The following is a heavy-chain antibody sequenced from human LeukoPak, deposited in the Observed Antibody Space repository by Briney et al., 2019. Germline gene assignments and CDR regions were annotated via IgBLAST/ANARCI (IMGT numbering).Heavy chain of an antibody. CDR2: ISGSGDRT. CDR3: AKPSSGNYPPTGY. J-gene: IGHJ4*02. CDR1: GFTFSNYD. V-gene: IGHV3-23*01. D-gene: IGHD1-26*01. Sequence: PGGSLRLSCAASGFTFSNYDMSWVRQAPGKGLEWVSAISGSGDRTYYADSVKGPFTISRDNSKNTLYLQIYSLRAEDTAVYYCAKPSSGNYPPTGYWGQGTLVTVSS.